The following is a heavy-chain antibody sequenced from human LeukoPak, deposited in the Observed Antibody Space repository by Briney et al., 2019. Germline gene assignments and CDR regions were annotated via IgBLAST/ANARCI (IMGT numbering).Heavy chain of an antibody. Sequence: PGGSLRLSCAASGFTFSSYGMTWVRQAPGKGLEWVSGISDGGGSTYYADSVKGRFTISRDNSNNTLYLQMNSLRAEDTAVYYCANGYYDILTGYGIFDYWGQGTLVTVSS. CDR1: GFTFSSYG. D-gene: IGHD3-9*01. CDR2: ISDGGGST. CDR3: ANGYYDILTGYGIFDY. J-gene: IGHJ4*02. V-gene: IGHV3-23*01.